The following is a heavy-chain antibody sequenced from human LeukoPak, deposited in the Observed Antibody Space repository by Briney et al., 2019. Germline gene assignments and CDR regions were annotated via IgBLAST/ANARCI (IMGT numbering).Heavy chain of an antibody. V-gene: IGHV3-48*04. D-gene: IGHD3-9*01. CDR1: RFTFSTYW. J-gene: IGHJ3*02. CDR3: ARGPPYDILTVSAFDI. CDR2: ISSSGSTI. Sequence: GGSLRLSCAASRFTFSTYWMHWVRQAPGKGLEWVSYISSSGSTIYYADSVKGRFTISRDNAKNSLYLQMNSLRAEDTAVYYCARGPPYDILTVSAFDIWGQGTMVTVSS.